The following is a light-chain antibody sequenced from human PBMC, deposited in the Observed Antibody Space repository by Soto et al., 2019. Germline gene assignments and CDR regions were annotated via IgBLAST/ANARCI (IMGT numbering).Light chain of an antibody. CDR3: EQGLATLFT. J-gene: IGKJ4*01. V-gene: IGKV2-28*01. Sequence: EIVLTQSPLSLPVTPGEPASISCRSSQNLLHSNGYNYLNWYLQKPGQSPQLLIYLGSNRASGVPDRFSGSGSGKDFTLTINRVEAEDVGLYFCEQGLATLFTFGGGTKVEIX. CDR1: QNLLHSNGYNY. CDR2: LGS.